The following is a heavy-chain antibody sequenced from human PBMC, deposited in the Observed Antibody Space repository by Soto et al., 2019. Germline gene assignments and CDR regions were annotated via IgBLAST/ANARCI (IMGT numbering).Heavy chain of an antibody. CDR3: ARGSYGYYSYGLDV. J-gene: IGHJ6*02. CDR1: GGSISSGGYS. Sequence: SETLSLTCAVSGGSISSGGYSWSWIRQPPGKGLEWIGYIYHSGSTYYNPSLKSRVTISVDRSKNQFSLKLSSVTAADTAVYYCARGSYGYYSYGLDVWGQGTTVTVSS. V-gene: IGHV4-30-2*01. CDR2: IYHSGST. D-gene: IGHD5-18*01.